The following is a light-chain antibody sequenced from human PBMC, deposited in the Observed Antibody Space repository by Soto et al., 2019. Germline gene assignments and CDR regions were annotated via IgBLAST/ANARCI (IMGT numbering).Light chain of an antibody. Sequence: QSALTQPASVSGSPGQSITISCTGTSSDVGGYNYVSWYQQHPGKAPKLMIYDVSNRPSGVSNRFSGSKSGNTASPTISGLQAEDDADYYFSSYTSSSTLVFGGGTK. J-gene: IGLJ2*01. CDR3: SSYTSSSTLV. CDR1: SSDVGGYNY. V-gene: IGLV2-14*01. CDR2: DVS.